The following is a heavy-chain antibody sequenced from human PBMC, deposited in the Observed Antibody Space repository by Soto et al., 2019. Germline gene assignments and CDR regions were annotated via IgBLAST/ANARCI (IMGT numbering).Heavy chain of an antibody. D-gene: IGHD6-19*01. J-gene: IGHJ5*02. CDR3: ARPSSGRENGFDP. CDR1: GFTFNSYS. CDR2: ISSSSTTK. V-gene: IGHV3-48*02. Sequence: EVQLVESGGGLVQPGGSLRLSCAASGFTFNSYSMNWVRQAPGKGLEWVSYISSSSTTKYYTDSVKGRFTISRDNAKNAQYLQMNRLRDDDTAVYYCARPSSGRENGFDPWGQGTLVTVSS.